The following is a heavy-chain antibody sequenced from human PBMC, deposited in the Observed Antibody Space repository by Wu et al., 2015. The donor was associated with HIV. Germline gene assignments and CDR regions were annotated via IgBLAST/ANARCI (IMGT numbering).Heavy chain of an antibody. CDR2: IIPLFGTT. Sequence: QDQLVQSGAEVKKPGSSVKISCKASGNTFNAINWLRQAPGQGLEWMGGIIPLFGTTEYAHIFQGRVTITTDESTSTAYMRLSSLTSADTAVYYCSSCERSGGRCYDLEAGGYYAMDVWGQGTTVIVSS. D-gene: IGHD2-15*01. CDR3: SSCERSGGRCYDLEAGGYYAMDV. J-gene: IGHJ6*02. CDR1: GNTFNA. V-gene: IGHV1-69*05.